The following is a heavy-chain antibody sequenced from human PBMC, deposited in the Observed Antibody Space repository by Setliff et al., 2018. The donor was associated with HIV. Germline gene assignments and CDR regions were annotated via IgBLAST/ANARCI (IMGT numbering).Heavy chain of an antibody. V-gene: IGHV4-39*07. CDR2: IYSGGST. D-gene: IGHD2-21*01. CDR1: GGSISSSSSY. CDR3: AVEHQFLGPCWFDP. Sequence: SETLSLTCTLSGGSISSSSSYWGWIRQTPGKGLEWIGSIYSGGSTYSNPSLKSRPTISVDTSKNQFSLKLSSVTAAATAVYYCAVEHQFLGPCWFDPWGQGTLVIVSS. J-gene: IGHJ5*02.